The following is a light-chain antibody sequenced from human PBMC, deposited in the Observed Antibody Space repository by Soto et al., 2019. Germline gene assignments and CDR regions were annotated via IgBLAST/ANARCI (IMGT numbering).Light chain of an antibody. CDR3: KSRTTRNTLV. Sequence: QSVLTQPASVSGSPGQSITISCTGTSSDVGGYNYVSLYQQHPGKAPKLIIYEVTHRPSGVSSRFYGSRSGNTASLTISGLQAEADADYYCKSRTTRNTLVFGGGTKVTVL. V-gene: IGLV2-14*01. CDR2: EVT. CDR1: SSDVGGYNY. J-gene: IGLJ3*02.